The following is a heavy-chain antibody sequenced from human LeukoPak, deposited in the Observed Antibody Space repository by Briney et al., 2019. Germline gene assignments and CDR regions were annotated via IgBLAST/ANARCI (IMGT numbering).Heavy chain of an antibody. CDR2: INHSGST. Sequence: SKTLSLTCAVYGGSFSGYYWSWIRQPPGKGLEWIGEINHSGSTNYNPSLKSRVTISVDTSKNQFSLKLSSVTAADTAVYYCARGGSVRDGYNYIDYWGQEPWSPSPQ. CDR1: GGSFSGYY. D-gene: IGHD5-24*01. V-gene: IGHV4-34*01. CDR3: ARGGSVRDGYNYIDY. J-gene: IGHJ4*01.